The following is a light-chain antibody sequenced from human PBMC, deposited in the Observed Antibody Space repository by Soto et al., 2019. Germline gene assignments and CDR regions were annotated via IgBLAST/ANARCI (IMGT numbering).Light chain of an antibody. CDR1: SNDLGGYNF. V-gene: IGLV2-11*01. CDR3: SSYAGSYTLV. CDR2: DVS. J-gene: IGLJ2*01. Sequence: QSALTQPRSVSGSPGQSVTISCTGTSNDLGGYNFVSWYQQHPGKVPKLFIYDVSRRPSGVPDRFSGSKSGNTASLTISGLQAEDEADYYCSSYAGSYTLVFGGGTKLTVL.